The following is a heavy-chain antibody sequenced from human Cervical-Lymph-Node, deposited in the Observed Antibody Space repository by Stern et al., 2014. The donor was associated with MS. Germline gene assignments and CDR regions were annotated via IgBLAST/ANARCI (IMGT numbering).Heavy chain of an antibody. CDR2: IFPGGPDI. CDR3: ARQRYFDY. V-gene: IGHV5-51*01. CDR1: GYTFTSYW. J-gene: IGHJ4*02. Sequence: VQLVQSGPEVKRPGESLKISCQASGYTFTSYWIGGVRQMPGKGLGWTPFIFPGGPDIKNSPSFQAQVTISADNSSSTAYLQWNNLKASDTAIYYCARQRYFDYWGQGTLVTVSS.